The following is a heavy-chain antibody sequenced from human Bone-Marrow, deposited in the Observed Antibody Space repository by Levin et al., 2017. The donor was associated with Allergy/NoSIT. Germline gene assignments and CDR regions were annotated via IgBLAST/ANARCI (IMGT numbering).Heavy chain of an antibody. CDR3: ARDRSGSSGEGLDS. J-gene: IGHJ5*01. CDR2: ISGGGFSI. CDR1: GFNFNGYS. D-gene: IGHD2-15*01. Sequence: GGSLRLSCVASGFNFNGYSMNWVRQAPGKGLEWVSSISGGGFSIHYADSVKGRFTISKDNAKSSVYLQMDSLRAEDMAVYYCARDRSGSSGEGLDSWGQGILVTVSS. V-gene: IGHV3-21*01.